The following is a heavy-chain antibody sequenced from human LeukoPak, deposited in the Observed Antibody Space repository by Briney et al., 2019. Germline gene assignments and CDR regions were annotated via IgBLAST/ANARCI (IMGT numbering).Heavy chain of an antibody. Sequence: SQTLSLTCTVFGGSISSGDYYWSWIRQPPGKGLEWIGYIYYSGSTYYNPSLKSRVTISVDTSKNQFSLKLSSVTAADTAVYYCARGRPQRCSGGSCYYGRAFDIWGQGTMVTVSS. CDR2: IYYSGST. V-gene: IGHV4-30-4*01. CDR3: ARGRPQRCSGGSCYYGRAFDI. CDR1: GGSISSGDYY. D-gene: IGHD2-15*01. J-gene: IGHJ3*02.